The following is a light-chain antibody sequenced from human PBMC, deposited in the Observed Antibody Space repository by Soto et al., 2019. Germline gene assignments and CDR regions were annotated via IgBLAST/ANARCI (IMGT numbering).Light chain of an antibody. CDR3: QQYNNWPPM. J-gene: IGKJ1*01. Sequence: EILLHPYPDTLSVAPGETVPLSCRASQSVSINVAWYQQNPGQSPRLLISGASTRATGIPASFSGSGSGTEFTLTISSLQSEDFAVYYCQQYNNWPPMFGQGTKVDIK. V-gene: IGKV3-15*01. CDR2: GAS. CDR1: QSVSIN.